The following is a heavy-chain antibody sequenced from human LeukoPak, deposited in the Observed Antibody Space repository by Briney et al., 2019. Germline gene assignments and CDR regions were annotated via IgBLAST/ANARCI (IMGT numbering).Heavy chain of an antibody. CDR2: ISSSSSYT. CDR3: AREEPEYGSGSYYNFDY. D-gene: IGHD3-10*01. J-gene: IGHJ4*02. Sequence: GGSLRLSCAASGFTFSDYYMSWIRQAPGKGREWVSYISSSSSYTNYADSVKGRFTISRDNAKNSLYLQMNSLRAEDTAVYYCAREEPEYGSGSYYNFDYWGQGTLVTVSS. V-gene: IGHV3-11*05. CDR1: GFTFSDYY.